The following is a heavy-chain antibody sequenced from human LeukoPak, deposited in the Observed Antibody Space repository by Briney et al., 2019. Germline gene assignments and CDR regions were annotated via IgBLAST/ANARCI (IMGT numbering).Heavy chain of an antibody. Sequence: ASVKVSCKASGYTFTSYGISWVRQAPGQGLEWMGWISAYNGNTNYAQKLQGRVTMTTDTSTSTAYMELRSLRSDDTAVYYCASGEVPAASFSLRFSDWGQGTLVTVSS. J-gene: IGHJ4*02. CDR1: GYTFTSYG. CDR2: ISAYNGNT. V-gene: IGHV1-18*01. CDR3: ASGEVPAASFSLRFSD. D-gene: IGHD2-2*01.